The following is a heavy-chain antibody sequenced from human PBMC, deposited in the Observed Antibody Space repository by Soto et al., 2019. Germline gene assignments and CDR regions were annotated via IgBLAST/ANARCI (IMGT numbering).Heavy chain of an antibody. V-gene: IGHV3-7*03. Sequence: VALQLSCAASGFTFSNSWMSWVRQAPGKGLEWVANIKEDGSEKDYVDPVKGRFTITRDNAKNSLYLQMNNLRAEDTAVYFCTRKRFGMDVWGQGTTVTVSS. CDR2: IKEDGSEK. CDR1: GFTFSNSW. CDR3: TRKRFGMDV. J-gene: IGHJ6*02.